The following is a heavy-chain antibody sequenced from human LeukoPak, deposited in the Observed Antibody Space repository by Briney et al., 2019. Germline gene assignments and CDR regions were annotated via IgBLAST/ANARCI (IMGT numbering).Heavy chain of an antibody. CDR2: ISGSGGST. D-gene: IGHD3-10*01. Sequence: GGSLRLSCAASGFTFSSYAMSWVRQAPGKGLEWVSAISGSGGSTYYADSVKGRFTISRDNSKNTLYLQMNSLRAEDTAVYYCARGPTDRGSFDYWGQGTLVTVSS. CDR3: ARGPTDRGSFDY. V-gene: IGHV3-23*01. CDR1: GFTFSSYA. J-gene: IGHJ4*02.